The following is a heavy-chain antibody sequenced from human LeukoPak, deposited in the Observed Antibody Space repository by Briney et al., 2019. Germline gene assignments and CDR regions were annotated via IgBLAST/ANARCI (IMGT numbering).Heavy chain of an antibody. J-gene: IGHJ4*02. CDR2: ISSSSSTI. V-gene: IGHV3-48*01. CDR1: GFTFSSYS. Sequence: PGRSLRLSCAASGFTFSSYSMNWVRQAPGKGLEWVSYISSSSSTIYYADSVKGRFTISRDNAKNSLYLQMNSLRAEDTAVYYCAREADYGDYGYWGQGTLVTVSS. CDR3: AREADYGDYGY. D-gene: IGHD4-17*01.